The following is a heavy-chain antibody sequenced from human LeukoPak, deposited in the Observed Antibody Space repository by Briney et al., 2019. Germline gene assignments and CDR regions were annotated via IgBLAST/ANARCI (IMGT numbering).Heavy chain of an antibody. CDR3: AREVATMLDP. CDR2: IGASGGST. Sequence: PGGSLRLSCATSGFTFSSYAMSWVRQAPGKGLEWVSGIGASGGSTYYADSVKGRFTISRDNSKNTLYLQMNSLRAEDTAVYYCAREVATMLDPWGQGTLVTVSS. J-gene: IGHJ5*02. CDR1: GFTFSSYA. D-gene: IGHD5-12*01. V-gene: IGHV3-23*01.